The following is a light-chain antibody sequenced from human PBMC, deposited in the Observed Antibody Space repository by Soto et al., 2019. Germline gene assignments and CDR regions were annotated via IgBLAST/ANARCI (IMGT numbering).Light chain of an antibody. V-gene: IGKV3-20*01. J-gene: IGKJ1*01. CDR3: QQYGRSPPWT. Sequence: IVLTHSPGTLSLSPRERATLSCRASQSVSSSYLAWYQQKPGHAPRLLIYGASSKATGIPDRLSGSGSGTDFTLTISRLEPEDSGVYYCQQYGRSPPWTFGQGTKVDIK. CDR1: QSVSSSY. CDR2: GAS.